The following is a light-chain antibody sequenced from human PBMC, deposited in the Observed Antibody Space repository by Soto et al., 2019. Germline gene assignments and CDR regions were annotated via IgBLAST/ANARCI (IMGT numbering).Light chain of an antibody. CDR1: SSDIGGYNY. J-gene: IGLJ2*01. Sequence: QSALTQPASVSGSPGQSITISCTGTSSDIGGYNYVSWYQQHPGKAPKLMIYDVSNRPSGVSNRFSGSKSGTTASLTNSGLQAEDEAGYSCSSYTRSTTLYVVFGGGTKLTVL. V-gene: IGLV2-14*01. CDR2: DVS. CDR3: SSYTRSTTLYVV.